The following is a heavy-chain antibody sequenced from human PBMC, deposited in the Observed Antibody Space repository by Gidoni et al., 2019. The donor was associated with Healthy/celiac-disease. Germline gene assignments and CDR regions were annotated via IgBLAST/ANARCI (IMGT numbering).Heavy chain of an antibody. CDR2: IRRKAYGGTT. D-gene: IGHD5-12*01. CDR3: TRVADPTGYTYYYYGMDV. J-gene: IGHJ6*02. CDR1: GFPFVDYA. V-gene: IGHV3-49*03. Sequence: EVQLVASGRGLVQPGRSLTLSCPATGFPFVDYAMSWFRQAPGKGLAWVGFIRRKAYGGTTEYAASVKGRFTISRDDSKSIAYLQMNSLKTEDTAVYYCTRVADPTGYTYYYYGMDVWGQGTTVTVSS.